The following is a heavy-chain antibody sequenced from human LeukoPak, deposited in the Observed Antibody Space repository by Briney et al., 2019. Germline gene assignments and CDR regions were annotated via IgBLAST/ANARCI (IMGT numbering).Heavy chain of an antibody. D-gene: IGHD2-21*02. Sequence: GGSLRLSCAASGFTFNTYAMSWVRQAPGKGLEWVSGIGGSGSSTYYAESVKGRFTISRDNSKNTLYLQMNSLRAEDTAAYYCAKAVDDYFFDYWGQGSLVTVSS. V-gene: IGHV3-23*01. J-gene: IGHJ4*02. CDR2: IGGSGSST. CDR3: AKAVDDYFFDY. CDR1: GFTFNTYA.